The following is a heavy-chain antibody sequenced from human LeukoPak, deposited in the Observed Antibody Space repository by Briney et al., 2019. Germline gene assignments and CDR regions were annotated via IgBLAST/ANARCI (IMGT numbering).Heavy chain of an antibody. Sequence: GGSLRLSCAASGLTFSSYAMSWVRQAPGKGLEWVSAISGSGGSTYYADSVKGRFTISRDNSKNTLYLQMNSLRAEDTAVYYCAKDMTYYDFWSGDAFDIWGQGTMVTVSS. CDR3: AKDMTYYDFWSGDAFDI. V-gene: IGHV3-23*01. D-gene: IGHD3-3*01. J-gene: IGHJ3*02. CDR1: GLTFSSYA. CDR2: ISGSGGST.